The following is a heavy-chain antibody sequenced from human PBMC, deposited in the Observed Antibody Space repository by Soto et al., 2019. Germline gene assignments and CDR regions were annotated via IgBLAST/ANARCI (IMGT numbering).Heavy chain of an antibody. CDR1: GFTFSSHA. CDR2: ISYDGNNK. J-gene: IGHJ2*01. CDR3: VRGLLPAANPAGWCFDL. V-gene: IGHV3-30-3*01. D-gene: IGHD2-2*01. Sequence: QVQLVESGGGVVQPGRSLRLSCAASGFTFSSHAMHWVRQAPGKGLEWVAVISYDGNNKYYADSVKGRFTISRDNSKNTLYLRMYILRAQDTGVYYCVRGLLPAANPAGWCFDLWGRGTLVTVS.